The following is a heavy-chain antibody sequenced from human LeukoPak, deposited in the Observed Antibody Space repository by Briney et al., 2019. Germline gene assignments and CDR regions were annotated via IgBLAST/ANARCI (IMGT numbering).Heavy chain of an antibody. V-gene: IGHV3-23*01. J-gene: IGHJ4*02. CDR2: ISGSGGST. D-gene: IGHD3-22*01. CDR3: ARDGGHYYDSSGYLFDY. Sequence: GGSLRLSCAASGFTFSSYAMSWVRQAPGKGLEWVSAISGSGGSTYYADSVKGRFTISRDNSKNTLYPQMNSLRAEDTAVYYCARDGGHYYDSSGYLFDYWGQGTLVTVSS. CDR1: GFTFSSYA.